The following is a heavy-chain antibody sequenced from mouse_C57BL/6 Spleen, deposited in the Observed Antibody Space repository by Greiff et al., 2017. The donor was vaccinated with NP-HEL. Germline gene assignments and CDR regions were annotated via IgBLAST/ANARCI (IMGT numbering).Heavy chain of an antibody. J-gene: IGHJ3*01. D-gene: IGHD2-3*01. CDR1: GFTFSSYA. Sequence: EVMLVESGGGLVKPGGSLKLSCAASGFTFSSYAMSWVRQTPEKRLEWVATISDGGSYTYYPDNVKGRFTISRDNAKNNLYLQMSHLKSEDTAMYYCARGVDGSRFAYWGQGTLVTVSA. CDR3: ARGVDGSRFAY. CDR2: ISDGGSYT. V-gene: IGHV5-4*03.